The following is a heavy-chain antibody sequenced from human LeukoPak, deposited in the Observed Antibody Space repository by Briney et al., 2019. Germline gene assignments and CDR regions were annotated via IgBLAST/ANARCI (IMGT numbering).Heavy chain of an antibody. Sequence: GTSLRLSCAASDITLSNYAMSWVRQAPGKRLEWVSAISGSGDSTYYADSVKGRFTISRDISKNTLNLQMNSLRAEDTAVYYCAKEVYDFWSGKPYYFDYWGQGTLVTVSS. J-gene: IGHJ4*02. CDR2: ISGSGDST. CDR3: AKEVYDFWSGKPYYFDY. CDR1: DITLSNYA. D-gene: IGHD3-3*01. V-gene: IGHV3-23*01.